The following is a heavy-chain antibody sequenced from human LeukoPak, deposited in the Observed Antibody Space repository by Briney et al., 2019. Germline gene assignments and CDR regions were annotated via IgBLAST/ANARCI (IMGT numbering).Heavy chain of an antibody. CDR2: ISGSGDYT. CDR3: AKVTVGSSGWYLGY. J-gene: IGHJ4*02. Sequence: GGSLRLSCAASGFTFSSYAMTWVRQAPGKGLEWVSAISGSGDYTYYADSVKGRFTISRGNSKNTLYLQMNSLRAEDTAVHYCAKVTVGSSGWYLGYWGQGTLVTVSS. D-gene: IGHD6-19*01. CDR1: GFTFSSYA. V-gene: IGHV3-23*01.